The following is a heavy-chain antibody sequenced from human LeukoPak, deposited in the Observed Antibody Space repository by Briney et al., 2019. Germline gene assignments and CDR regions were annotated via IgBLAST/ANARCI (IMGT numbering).Heavy chain of an antibody. CDR1: GVTLSDAR. V-gene: IGHV3-15*01. D-gene: IGHD3-10*01. Sequence: PGGSLRLSCAASGVTLSDARRSWGRQAPGKGREGVGRIKSKIDGGTTDDAAPVKGRFTISRDDSKNTLYLQMNSLKTEDTAVYYCTIGGYYGSGSYWYYFDYWGQGTLVTVSS. J-gene: IGHJ4*02. CDR2: IKSKIDGGTT. CDR3: TIGGYYGSGSYWYYFDY.